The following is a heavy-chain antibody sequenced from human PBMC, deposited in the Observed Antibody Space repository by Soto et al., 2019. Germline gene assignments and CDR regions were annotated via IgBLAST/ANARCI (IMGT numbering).Heavy chain of an antibody. CDR3: AKDHYYHSSGYSLFDY. V-gene: IGHV3-23*01. J-gene: IGHJ4*02. CDR1: GFTFSSYA. D-gene: IGHD3-22*01. CDR2: ISGSGGST. Sequence: EVQLLESGGGLVQPGGSLRLSCAASGFTFSSYAMSWVRQAPGKGLEWVSAISGSGGSTYYADSVKGRFTISRDNSKNTLYLQMNSLRAEDTAVYYCAKDHYYHSSGYSLFDYWGQGTLVTVSS.